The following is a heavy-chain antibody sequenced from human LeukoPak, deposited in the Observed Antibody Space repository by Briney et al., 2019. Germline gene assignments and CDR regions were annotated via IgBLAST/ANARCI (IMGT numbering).Heavy chain of an antibody. D-gene: IGHD5-24*01. J-gene: IGHJ4*02. Sequence: PSETLSLTCAVYGGSFSGYYWSWIRQPPGKGLEWIGEINHSGSTNYNPSLKSRVTISVDTSKSQFSLKLSSVTAADTAVYYCAREGWLQSLYYFDYWGQGTLVTVSS. CDR1: GGSFSGYY. CDR2: INHSGST. V-gene: IGHV4-34*01. CDR3: AREGWLQSLYYFDY.